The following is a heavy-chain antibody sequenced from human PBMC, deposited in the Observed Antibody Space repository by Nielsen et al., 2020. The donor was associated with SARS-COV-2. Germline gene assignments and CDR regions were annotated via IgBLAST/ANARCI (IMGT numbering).Heavy chain of an antibody. Sequence: ASVKVSCKASGYTFTSYYMHWVRQAPGQGLEWMGIINPNSGGTNYAQKFQGRVTMTEDTSTDTAYMELSSLRSEDTAVYYCATDAWIYGMDVWGQGTTVTVSS. D-gene: IGHD2-2*03. J-gene: IGHJ6*02. CDR1: GYTFTSYY. V-gene: IGHV1-46*01. CDR2: INPNSGGT. CDR3: ATDAWIYGMDV.